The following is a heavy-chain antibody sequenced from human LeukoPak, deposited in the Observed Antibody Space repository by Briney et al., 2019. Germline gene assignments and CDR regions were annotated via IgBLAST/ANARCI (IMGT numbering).Heavy chain of an antibody. J-gene: IGHJ5*02. CDR1: GYTFTSYY. CDR2: INPSGGST. V-gene: IGHV1-46*01. Sequence: ASVKVSCKASGYTFTSYYMHWVRQAPGQGLEWMGIINPSGGSTSYAQKFQGRVTMTRDMSTSTVYMELSSLRSEDTAVYYCAREGFVGQLGGNWFDPWGQGTLVTVSS. D-gene: IGHD6-6*01. CDR3: AREGFVGQLGGNWFDP.